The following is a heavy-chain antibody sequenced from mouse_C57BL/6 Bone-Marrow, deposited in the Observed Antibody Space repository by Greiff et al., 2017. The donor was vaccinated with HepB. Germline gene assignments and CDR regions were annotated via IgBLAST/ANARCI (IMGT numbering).Heavy chain of an antibody. CDR3: ARGYYGYDGGFAY. CDR1: GFSLTSYG. J-gene: IGHJ3*01. Sequence: VQLQQSGPGLVQPSQSLSITCTVSGFSLTSYGVHWVRQSPGKGLEWLGVIWSGGSTDYNAAFISRLSISKDNSKSQVFFKMNSLQADDTAIYYCARGYYGYDGGFAYWGQGTLVTVSA. CDR2: IWSGGST. V-gene: IGHV2-2*01. D-gene: IGHD2-2*01.